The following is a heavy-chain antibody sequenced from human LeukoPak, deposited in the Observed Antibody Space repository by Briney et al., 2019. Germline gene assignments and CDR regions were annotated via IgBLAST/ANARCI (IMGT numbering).Heavy chain of an antibody. V-gene: IGHV3-30*18. CDR2: ISYDGSNK. Sequence: GGSLRLSCAASGFTFSSYGVHWVRQAPGKGLEWVAVISYDGSNKYYADSVKGRFTISRDNSKNTLYLQMNSLRAEDTAAYYCAKDLVSEVGADFDYWGQGTLVTVSS. CDR1: GFTFSSYG. D-gene: IGHD1-26*01. J-gene: IGHJ4*02. CDR3: AKDLVSEVGADFDY.